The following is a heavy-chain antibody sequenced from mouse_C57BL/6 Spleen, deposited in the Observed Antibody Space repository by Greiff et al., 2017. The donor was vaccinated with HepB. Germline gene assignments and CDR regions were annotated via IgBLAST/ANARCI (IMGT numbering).Heavy chain of an antibody. D-gene: IGHD1-1*01. J-gene: IGHJ3*01. CDR1: GYTFTSYW. V-gene: IGHV1-52*01. CDR3: GRERGDYNGAVAD. CDR2: IDPSDSEN. Sequence: QVQLKQPGAELVRPGSSVKLSCKASGYTFTSYWMHWVKQRPIQGLEWIGNIDPSDSENHYNQKFKDQATLTVDKSSSTAYMQRSSLTSEDAAVYYCGRERGDYNGAVADWGQESLVSVSA.